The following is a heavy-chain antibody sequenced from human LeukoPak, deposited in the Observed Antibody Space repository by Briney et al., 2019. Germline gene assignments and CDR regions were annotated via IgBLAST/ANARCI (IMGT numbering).Heavy chain of an antibody. Sequence: GGSLRLSCPASGFTFSSYAMSWVRQAPGKGLEWVSAISGSGGSTYYADSVKGRFTISRDNSKNTLYLQMNSLRAEDTAVYYCAKDRAGLDAFDIWGQGTMVTVSS. V-gene: IGHV3-23*01. CDR3: AKDRAGLDAFDI. CDR1: GFTFSSYA. J-gene: IGHJ3*02. D-gene: IGHD6-13*01. CDR2: ISGSGGST.